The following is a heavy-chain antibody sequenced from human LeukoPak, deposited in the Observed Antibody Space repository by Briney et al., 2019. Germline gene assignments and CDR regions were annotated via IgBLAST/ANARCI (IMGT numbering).Heavy chain of an antibody. CDR1: GGSISSGGYY. J-gene: IGHJ6*02. Sequence: PSETLSLTCTVSGGSISSGGYYWSWIRQHPGKGLEWIGYIYYSGSTYYNPSLKGRVTISVDTSKNQFSLKLSSVTAADTAVYYCARAAMVSGHYYGMDVWGQGTTVTVSS. CDR2: IYYSGST. D-gene: IGHD5-18*01. V-gene: IGHV4-31*03. CDR3: ARAAMVSGHYYGMDV.